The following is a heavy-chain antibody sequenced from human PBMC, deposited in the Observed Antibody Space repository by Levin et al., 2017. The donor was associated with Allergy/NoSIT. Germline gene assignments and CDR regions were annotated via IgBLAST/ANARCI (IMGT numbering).Heavy chain of an antibody. CDR3: AKALSVYDSSGYYYYYGMDV. CDR2: ISYDGSNK. V-gene: IGHV3-30*18. J-gene: IGHJ6*02. CDR1: GFTFSSYG. D-gene: IGHD3-22*01. Sequence: GESLKISCAASGFTFSSYGMHWVRQAPGKGLEWVAVISYDGSNKYYADSVKGRFTISRDNSKNTLYLQMNSLRAEDTAVYYCAKALSVYDSSGYYYYYGMDVWGQGTTVTVSS.